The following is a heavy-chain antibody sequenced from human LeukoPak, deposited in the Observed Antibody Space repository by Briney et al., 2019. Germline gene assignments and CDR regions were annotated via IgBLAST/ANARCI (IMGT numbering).Heavy chain of an antibody. J-gene: IGHJ4*02. CDR3: AKAGSGWYAPY. CDR1: GFTFFTYS. V-gene: IGHV3-30*18. Sequence: QSGGSPRLSCAASGFTFFTYSMHWVRQAPGKGLEWLAVSSFDENNKYYADSVRGRFTISRDNSKNTVYLQMNSLRAEDTAVYYCAKAGSGWYAPYWGQGTLVTVSS. D-gene: IGHD6-19*01. CDR2: SSFDENNK.